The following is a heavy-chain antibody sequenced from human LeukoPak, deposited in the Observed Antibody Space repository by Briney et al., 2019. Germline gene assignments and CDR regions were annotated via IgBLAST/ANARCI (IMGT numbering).Heavy chain of an antibody. V-gene: IGHV1-2*02. Sequence: GASVKVSCKASGYTFSNSYIHWVRQAPGQGLEWMGSMNPKSGGTKYAQKFEGRVTMTRDTSISTVYMEVRRLRSDDTAVYYCARDFDSSGYYAGHWGQGTLVTVSS. CDR1: GYTFSNSY. D-gene: IGHD3-22*01. J-gene: IGHJ4*02. CDR3: ARDFDSSGYYAGH. CDR2: MNPKSGGT.